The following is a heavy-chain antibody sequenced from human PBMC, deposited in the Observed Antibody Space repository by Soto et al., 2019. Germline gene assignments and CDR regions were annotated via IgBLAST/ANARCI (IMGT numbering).Heavy chain of an antibody. CDR2: IIPIFGTA. V-gene: IGHV1-69*13. Sequence: SVKVSCKASGGIFTRYEIRWVRQAPGQGLEWMGAIIPIFGTANYAQKFQGRVTITADATTSTAYMELSSLRSEDTAMYYCAINEGRDVSTFDYWGQGTLVTVSS. J-gene: IGHJ4*02. CDR3: AINEGRDVSTFDY. D-gene: IGHD3-10*02. CDR1: GGIFTRYE.